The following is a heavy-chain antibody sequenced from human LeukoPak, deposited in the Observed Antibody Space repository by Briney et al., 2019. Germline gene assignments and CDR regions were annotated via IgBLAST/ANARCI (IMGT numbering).Heavy chain of an antibody. D-gene: IGHD4-17*01. V-gene: IGHV4-30-4*01. J-gene: IGHJ4*02. Sequence: PSETLSLTCTVSGGSISSGDYYWRWIRQPPGKGLEWIGYIYYSGSTYYNPSLKSRVTISVDTSKNQFSLKLSSVTAADTAVYYCASHGDYVGFDYWGQGTLVTVSS. CDR3: ASHGDYVGFDY. CDR2: IYYSGST. CDR1: GGSISSGDYY.